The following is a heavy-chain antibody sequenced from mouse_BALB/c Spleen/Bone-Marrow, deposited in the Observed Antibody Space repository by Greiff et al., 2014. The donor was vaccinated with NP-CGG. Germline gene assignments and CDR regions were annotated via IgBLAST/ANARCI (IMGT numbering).Heavy chain of an antibody. CDR3: ARRGRIAEALGY. CDR2: VNPYNDGT. CDR1: GYTFTSYV. J-gene: IGHJ2*01. Sequence: QLQESGPELVKPGASVKMSCEASGYTFTSYVMHWVKQKPGQGLEWIGYVNPYNDGTKYNEKFKGKATLTSDKSSSTAYMELSSLTTEDSAVYYCARRGRIAEALGYWGQGTTLTVSS. V-gene: IGHV1-14*01. D-gene: IGHD6-1*01.